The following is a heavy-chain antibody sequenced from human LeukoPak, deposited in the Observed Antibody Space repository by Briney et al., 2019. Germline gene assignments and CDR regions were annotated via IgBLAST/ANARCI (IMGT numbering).Heavy chain of an antibody. CDR2: ISYDGSNK. D-gene: IGHD6-19*01. V-gene: IGHV3-30*18. CDR3: AKDPTPFFLAVAGPGSWFDP. CDR1: GFTFSSYG. J-gene: IGHJ5*02. Sequence: GGSLRLSCAASGFTFSSYGMHWVRQAPGKGLEWVAVISYDGSNKYYADSVKGRFTISRDNSKNTLYLQMNSLRAEDTAVYYCAKDPTPFFLAVAGPGSWFDPWGQGTLVTVSS.